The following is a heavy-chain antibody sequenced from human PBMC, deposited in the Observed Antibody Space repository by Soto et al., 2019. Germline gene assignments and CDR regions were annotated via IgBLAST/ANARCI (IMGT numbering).Heavy chain of an antibody. J-gene: IGHJ4*02. Sequence: QVQLVESGGGVVQPGRSLRLSCAASGFTFSSYAMHWVRQAPGKGLEWVAVISYDGSNKYYADSVKGRFTISRDNSKNTLYLQMNSLRAEDTAVYYCARATYSSSWYPDYWGQGTLVTVSS. CDR1: GFTFSSYA. CDR3: ARATYSSSWYPDY. V-gene: IGHV3-30-3*01. D-gene: IGHD6-13*01. CDR2: ISYDGSNK.